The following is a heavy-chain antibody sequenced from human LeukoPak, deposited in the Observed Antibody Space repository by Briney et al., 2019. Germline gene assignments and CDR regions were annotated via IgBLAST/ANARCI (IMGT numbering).Heavy chain of an antibody. CDR2: IIPIFGTA. V-gene: IGHV1-69*13. J-gene: IGHJ4*02. CDR3: AREPGDTAMVGLFDY. Sequence: SVRVSCKASGGTFSSHAISWVRQAPGQGLEWMGGIIPIFGTANYAQKFQGRVTITADESTSTAYMELSSLRSEDTAVYYCAREPGDTAMVGLFDYWGQGTLVTVSS. D-gene: IGHD5-18*01. CDR1: GGTFSSHA.